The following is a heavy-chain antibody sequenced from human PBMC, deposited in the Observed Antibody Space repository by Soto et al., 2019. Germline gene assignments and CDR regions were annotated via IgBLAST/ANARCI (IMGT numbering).Heavy chain of an antibody. CDR2: INPNSGGT. Sequence: ASVKVSCKASGYTFTGYYMHWVRQAPGQGLEWMGWINPNSGGTNYAQKFQGRVTMTRDTSISTAYMELSRLRSDDTAVYYCAKERDFGMVTHYYGMDVWGQGTTVTVSS. J-gene: IGHJ6*02. CDR3: AKERDFGMVTHYYGMDV. CDR1: GYTFTGYY. D-gene: IGHD3-3*01. V-gene: IGHV1-2*02.